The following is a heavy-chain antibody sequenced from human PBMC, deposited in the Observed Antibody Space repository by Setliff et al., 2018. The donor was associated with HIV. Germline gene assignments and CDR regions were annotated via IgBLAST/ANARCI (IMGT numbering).Heavy chain of an antibody. Sequence: SSETLSLTCTVSGGSISSYYWSWIRQSPGKGLEWIGYIYPIGSPDYPRGHTVYNPSFRSRVTLSLDTSKNQFSLKLTSVAASDAAVYYCTGDYNSGSHRFDYWGQGTPVTVSS. CDR3: TGDYNSGSHRFDY. V-gene: IGHV4-4*08. CDR1: GGSISSYY. D-gene: IGHD3-10*01. CDR2: IYPIGSPDYPRGHT. J-gene: IGHJ4*02.